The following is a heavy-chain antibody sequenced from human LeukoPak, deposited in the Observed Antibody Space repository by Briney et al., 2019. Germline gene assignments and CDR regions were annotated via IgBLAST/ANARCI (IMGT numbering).Heavy chain of an antibody. D-gene: IGHD3-3*01. CDR2: INPNSGGT. CDR1: GYTFTGYY. Sequence: RASVKVSCKASGYTFTGYYIHWVRQAPGQGLEWLGWINPNSGGTKYAQKFQDRVTMTRDTPISTAYMELSRLRSDDTAVYYCARDRSYYDFWSVYCPDVWGKGTTVTVSS. CDR3: ARDRSYYDFWSVYCPDV. V-gene: IGHV1-2*02. J-gene: IGHJ6*04.